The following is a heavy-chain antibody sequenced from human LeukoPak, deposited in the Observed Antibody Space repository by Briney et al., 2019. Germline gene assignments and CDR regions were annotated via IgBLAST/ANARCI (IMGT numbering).Heavy chain of an antibody. V-gene: IGHV4-31*03. Sequence: PAETQSLTCSVSGGSISSGSYYWSRIRQHPGKGLEWIGYIYYSGSTYYNPSLKSRVTISVDTSKNQFSLKLNSVTAADTAVYYCARLYDSFRAFDIWGQGTSITVSS. CDR1: GGSISSGSYY. J-gene: IGHJ3*02. CDR2: IYYSGST. CDR3: ARLYDSFRAFDI. D-gene: IGHD2-8*01.